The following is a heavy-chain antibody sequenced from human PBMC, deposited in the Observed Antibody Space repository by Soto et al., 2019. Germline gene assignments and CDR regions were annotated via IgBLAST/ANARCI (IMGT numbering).Heavy chain of an antibody. CDR1: GFSLSTSGVG. V-gene: IGHV2-5*02. J-gene: IGHJ5*02. CDR2: IYWDDDK. CDR3: AHRRSTYYYDSTFDP. D-gene: IGHD3-22*01. Sequence: QITLKESGPTLVKPTQTLTLTCTFSGFSLSTSGVGVGWIRQPPGKALEWLALIYWDDDKRYSPSLKSRLTTPXXXSXNQVVLTMTNMDPVDTATYYCAHRRSTYYYDSTFDPWGQGTLVTVSS.